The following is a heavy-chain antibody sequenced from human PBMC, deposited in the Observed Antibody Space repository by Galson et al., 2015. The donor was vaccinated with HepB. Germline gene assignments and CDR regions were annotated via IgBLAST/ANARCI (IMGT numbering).Heavy chain of an antibody. CDR1: GFTFGDYA. CDR2: IRSKAYGGTT. D-gene: IGHD3-3*01. CDR3: TVLRSSVGLDAFDI. Sequence: SLRLSCAASGFTFGDYAISWFRQAPGKGLEWVGFIRSKAYGGTTEYAASVKGRFTISRDDSKSIAYLQMNSLKTEDTAVYYCTVLRSSVGLDAFDIWGQGTMVTVSS. V-gene: IGHV3-49*03. J-gene: IGHJ3*02.